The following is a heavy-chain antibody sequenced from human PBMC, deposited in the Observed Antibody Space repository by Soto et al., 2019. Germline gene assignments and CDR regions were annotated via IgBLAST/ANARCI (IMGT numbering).Heavy chain of an antibody. CDR1: GGSIRNGDYY. CDR3: ARHTRNQFDP. Sequence: NPSETLSLTCTVSGGSIRNGDYYWGWIRQPPGKGLEWIGYVYYSGTTYSHPSLNSRVSISVDTSENQFSLRLTSVTAADTAVYYCARHTRNQFDPWGQGTLVTVSS. V-gene: IGHV4-30-4*01. CDR2: VYYSGTT. J-gene: IGHJ5*02.